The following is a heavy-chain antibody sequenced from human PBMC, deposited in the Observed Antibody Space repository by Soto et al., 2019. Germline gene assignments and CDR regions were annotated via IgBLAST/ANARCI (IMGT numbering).Heavy chain of an antibody. V-gene: IGHV3-21*01. CDR3: ARPGHYYYYYMDV. J-gene: IGHJ6*03. CDR1: GFTFSNYS. Sequence: EVQLVESGGGLVKPGGSLRLSCAASGFTFSNYSMNWVRQAPGKGLEWVSSISSSSSYIYYADSVKGRFTISRDNAKNSLYLQMNSLRAEDTAVYYCARPGHYYYYYMDVWGKGTTVTVSS. CDR2: ISSSSSYI.